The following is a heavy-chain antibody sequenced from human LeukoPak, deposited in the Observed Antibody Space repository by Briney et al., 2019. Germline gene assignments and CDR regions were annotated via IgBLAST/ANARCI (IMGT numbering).Heavy chain of an antibody. CDR1: GFTFSDYY. CDR2: ISSSGITI. Sequence: GGSLRLSCAASGFTFSDYYMTWIRQAPGKGLEWVSYISSSGITIYYADSVKGRFTISRDNSKNTLYLQMNSLRAEDTAVYYCAKDRRIAAAGHYYYYMDVWGKGTTVTVSS. V-gene: IGHV3-11*01. D-gene: IGHD6-13*01. J-gene: IGHJ6*03. CDR3: AKDRRIAAAGHYYYYMDV.